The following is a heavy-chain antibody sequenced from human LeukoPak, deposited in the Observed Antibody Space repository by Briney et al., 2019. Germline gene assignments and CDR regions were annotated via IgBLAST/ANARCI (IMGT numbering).Heavy chain of an antibody. J-gene: IGHJ3*02. Sequence: SETLSLTCTVSGGSISSYYWSWIRQPPGKGLEWIGYIYYSGSTNYNPSLKSRVTISVDTSKNQLSLKLSSVTAADTAVYYCARERARAFDIWGQGTMVTVSS. CDR2: IYYSGST. V-gene: IGHV4-59*01. CDR3: ARERARAFDI. CDR1: GGSISSYY.